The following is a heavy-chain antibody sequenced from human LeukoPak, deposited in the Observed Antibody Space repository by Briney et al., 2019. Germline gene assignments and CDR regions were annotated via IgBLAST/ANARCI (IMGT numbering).Heavy chain of an antibody. V-gene: IGHV3-15*05. CDR2: IKTKTDGGTT. J-gene: IGHJ4*01. Sequence: RAAGSLRLSCAASGFTFSDAWMSWVRQAPGKGLEWVGRIKTKTDGGTTDYAAPVKGRFTISRDDSKNTLYLQITSLKTEDTAVYYWTTDGLSFEAYWGHGILVTVSS. CDR3: TTDGLSFEAY. CDR1: GFTFSDAW. D-gene: IGHD3/OR15-3a*01.